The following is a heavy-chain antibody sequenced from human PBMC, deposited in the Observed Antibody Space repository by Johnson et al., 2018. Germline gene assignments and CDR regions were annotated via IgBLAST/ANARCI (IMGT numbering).Heavy chain of an antibody. D-gene: IGHD3-10*01. J-gene: IGHJ4*02. V-gene: IGHV1-46*01. CDR3: ARGSSGSYYNYGDQ. Sequence: VQLVESGAEVKPPGASVTVSCRASAYTFTNHYLHWVRQAPGQGLEWMGLIDPSSGSTAYAENFQGKVTMTRDTSTSIVYMEVTSLRSEDTAVYYCARGSSGSYYNYGDQWGQGTPVTVSS. CDR1: AYTFTNHY. CDR2: IDPSSGST.